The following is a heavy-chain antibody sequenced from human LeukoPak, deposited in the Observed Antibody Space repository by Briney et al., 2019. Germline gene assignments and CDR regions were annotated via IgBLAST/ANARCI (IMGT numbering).Heavy chain of an antibody. CDR2: ISYDGSNK. Sequence: GGSLRLSCAASGFTFSSYAMHWVRQAPGKGLEWVAVISYDGSNKYYADSVKGRFTISRDNAKNSLYLQMNSLRAEDTAVYYCARDPRDVDTAMVYFDYWGQGTLVTVSS. J-gene: IGHJ4*02. CDR1: GFTFSSYA. CDR3: ARDPRDVDTAMVYFDY. V-gene: IGHV3-30*04. D-gene: IGHD5-18*01.